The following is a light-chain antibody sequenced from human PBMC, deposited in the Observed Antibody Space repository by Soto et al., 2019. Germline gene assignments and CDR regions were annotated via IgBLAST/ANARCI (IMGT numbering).Light chain of an antibody. Sequence: EIVLTHSPATLSLSPGERATLSCRASQSVSSYLAWYQQKPGQAPRLLIYDASNRATGIPARFSGSGSGTDFTLTISRLEPEDFAVYYCQQYGSSPITFGQGTRLEI. CDR1: QSVSSY. CDR2: DAS. J-gene: IGKJ5*01. V-gene: IGKV3-20*01. CDR3: QQYGSSPIT.